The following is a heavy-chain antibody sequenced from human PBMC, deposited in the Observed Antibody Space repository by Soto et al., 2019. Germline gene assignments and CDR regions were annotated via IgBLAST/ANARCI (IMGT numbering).Heavy chain of an antibody. CDR3: ARGLSGKKFGWFDP. CDR1: GESFIDYY. V-gene: IGHV4-34*01. D-gene: IGHD3-16*01. CDR2: INHSGST. J-gene: IGHJ5*02. Sequence: QVQLQQWGAGLLKPSETLSLTCAAYGESFIDYYWSWIRQPPGKGLEWIGEINHSGSTNYNPSLKSRVTISVDTSKNQFSLKLNSVTAADTAVYYCARGLSGKKFGWFDPWGQGTRVTVSS.